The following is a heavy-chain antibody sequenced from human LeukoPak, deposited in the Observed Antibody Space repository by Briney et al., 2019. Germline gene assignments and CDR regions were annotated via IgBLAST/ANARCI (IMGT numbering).Heavy chain of an antibody. CDR2: TYNTGNT. J-gene: IGHJ6*01. CDR3: ARDPGYGDHGMDV. D-gene: IGHD4-17*01. CDR1: GGSTSSYF. Sequence: KPSETLSLTCTVSGGSTSSYFWTWIRQPPGKGLEWIGYTYNTGNTNYNPSLQSRVYNPSLKSRVTISVDTSKNQFSLRLSSVTAADTAVYYCARDPGYGDHGMDVWGQGTTVTVSS. V-gene: IGHV4-59*01.